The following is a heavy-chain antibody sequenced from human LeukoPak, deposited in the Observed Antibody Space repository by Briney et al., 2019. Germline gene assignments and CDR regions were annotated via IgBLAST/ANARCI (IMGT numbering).Heavy chain of an antibody. Sequence: GGSLRLSCAASGFTFTDYFMNWIRQAPGKGLEWVSSISISGSTIYYADSVKGRFTISRDNAKNSLYLQMNSLRAEDTAVYYCARSGSSSWYYWGQGTLVTVSS. CDR2: ISISGSTI. CDR3: ARSGSSSWYY. D-gene: IGHD6-13*01. J-gene: IGHJ4*02. V-gene: IGHV3-11*01. CDR1: GFTFTDYF.